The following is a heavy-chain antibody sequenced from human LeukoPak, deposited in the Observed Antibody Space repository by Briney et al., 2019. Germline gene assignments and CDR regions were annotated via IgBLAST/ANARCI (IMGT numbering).Heavy chain of an antibody. J-gene: IGHJ4*02. CDR1: GGSFSGYY. D-gene: IGHD3-22*01. CDR2: INHSGST. Sequence: SETLSLTCAVYGGSFSGYYWSWIRQPPGKGLEWIGEINHSGSTNYNPSLKSRVTISVDTSKNQFSLKLSSVTAADTAVYYCARGLDYYDSSGYRLPALGYWGQGILVTVSS. V-gene: IGHV4-34*01. CDR3: ARGLDYYDSSGYRLPALGY.